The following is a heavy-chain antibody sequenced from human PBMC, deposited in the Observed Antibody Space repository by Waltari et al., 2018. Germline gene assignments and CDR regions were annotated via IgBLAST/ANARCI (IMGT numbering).Heavy chain of an antibody. CDR2: INNDGSFT. CDR3: AGDVGGEGSR. CDR1: GFTFSGYW. J-gene: IGHJ4*02. D-gene: IGHD1-26*01. V-gene: IGHV3-74*01. Sequence: EVQLVESGGGLVQPGGSLRLSCAASGFTFSGYWMHWVRQAPGKGRVWVSRINNDGSFTDYADSVKGRFTISRDNANNMLYLQVNSLRADDTAVYYCAGDVGGEGSRWGQGTLVTVSS.